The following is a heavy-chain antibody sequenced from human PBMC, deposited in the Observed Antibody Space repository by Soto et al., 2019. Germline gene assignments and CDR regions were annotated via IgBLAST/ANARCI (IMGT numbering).Heavy chain of an antibody. Sequence: QLQLQESGPGLVKPSETLSLTCTVSGGSISSSSYYWGWIRQPPGKGLEWIGSMDYSGSTYYNPSPKCRXTXTVDTSKNQFSLTLSSVTATDTGVDYCARHSSSWYVGWYFDLWGRGTLVTVSS. D-gene: IGHD6-13*01. J-gene: IGHJ2*01. CDR3: ARHSSSWYVGWYFDL. CDR2: MDYSGST. V-gene: IGHV4-39*01. CDR1: GGSISSSSYY.